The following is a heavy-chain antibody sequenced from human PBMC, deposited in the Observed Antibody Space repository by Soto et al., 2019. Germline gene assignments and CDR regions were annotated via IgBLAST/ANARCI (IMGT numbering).Heavy chain of an antibody. CDR1: GGSISGGVHS. CDR3: AREIMTLTNDWYFDL. CDR2: IFDSGSP. Sequence: QVQLQESGPGLVKPSETLSLTCTVSGGSISGGVHSWSWIRQPPGKGLEWIGHIFDSGSPYYNPSLKSRLTISVDTSKTQFSLRLSCVTAADTAVYYCAREIMTLTNDWYFDLWGRGTLVTVSS. J-gene: IGHJ2*01. V-gene: IGHV4-30-4*01. D-gene: IGHD2-8*01.